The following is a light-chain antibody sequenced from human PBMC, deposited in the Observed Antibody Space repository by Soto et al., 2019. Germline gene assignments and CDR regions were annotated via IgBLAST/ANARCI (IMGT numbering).Light chain of an antibody. J-gene: IGKJ1*01. CDR2: DAS. CDR1: QNVRNH. CDR3: QQRDTWPPWT. V-gene: IGKV3-11*01. Sequence: EIVLTQSPDTPSISPGDGATLSCRASQNVRNHLAWYQQKPGQPPRLLIYDASNRATGIPARFNGSGSGTDFTLTIARLEPEDFAIYYCQQRDTWPPWTFGLGTKVDIK.